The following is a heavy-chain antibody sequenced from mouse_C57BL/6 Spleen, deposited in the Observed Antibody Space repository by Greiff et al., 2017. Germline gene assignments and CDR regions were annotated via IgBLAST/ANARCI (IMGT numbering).Heavy chain of an antibody. CDR1: GYTFTSYW. CDR3: ARVVYGSREDYFDD. CDR2: IDPSDSYT. Sequence: QVQLKQPGAELVMPGASVKLSCKASGYTFTSYWMHWVKQRPGQGLEWIGEIDPSDSYTNYNQQFKGKSKLTVDKSSSTAYMQLSSLTSEDSAVYDCARVVYGSREDYFDDWGQGTTLTVSS. D-gene: IGHD1-1*01. V-gene: IGHV1-69*01. J-gene: IGHJ2*01.